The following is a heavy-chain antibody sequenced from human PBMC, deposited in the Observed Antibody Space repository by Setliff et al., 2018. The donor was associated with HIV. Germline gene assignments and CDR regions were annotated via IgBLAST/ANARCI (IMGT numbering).Heavy chain of an antibody. CDR1: GGSLTGYF. J-gene: IGHJ2*01. CDR2: VNRDGGA. D-gene: IGHD3-10*01. V-gene: IGHV4-34*01. CDR3: AREGGQGYSGSGSFYHRNFDL. Sequence: LSLTCAVYGGSLTGYFWTWIRQSPGKGLEWVGQVNRDGGAHYNPSLRSRVTISVDTSKSQFPLKLTSVTAADTALYYCAREGGQGYSGSGSFYHRNFDLWGRGTLVTVS.